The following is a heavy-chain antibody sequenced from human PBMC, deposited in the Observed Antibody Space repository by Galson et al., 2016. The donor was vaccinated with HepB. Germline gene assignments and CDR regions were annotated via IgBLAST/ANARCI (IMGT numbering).Heavy chain of an antibody. Sequence: ETLSLTCTVSGGSISSGNWWCWARQPPGKGLEWIAEIHHSGSTNYNPSLKSRVTISVDKNKNQFSLKLSSVNAADTAVYYCAHSGDYSLNYWGQGTLVTVSS. V-gene: IGHV4-4*02. CDR1: GGSISSGNW. CDR3: AHSGDYSLNY. CDR2: IHHSGST. D-gene: IGHD2-21*01. J-gene: IGHJ4*02.